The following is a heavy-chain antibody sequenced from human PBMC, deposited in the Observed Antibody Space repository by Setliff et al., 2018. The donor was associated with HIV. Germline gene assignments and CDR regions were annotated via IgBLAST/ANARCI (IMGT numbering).Heavy chain of an antibody. CDR1: GFSISKYG. D-gene: IGHD3-22*01. V-gene: IGHV3-33*06. CDR3: AKSQVHYDPDRHYMDV. J-gene: IGHJ6*03. CDR2: IWFDGTNK. Sequence: PGGSLRLSCSVSGFSISKYGMHWVRQAPGKGLEWVALIWFDGTNKYYVESVRGRFAISRDISKNTLFLQMNSLRAEDTAVYYCAKSQVHYDPDRHYMDVWGKGTTVTVSS.